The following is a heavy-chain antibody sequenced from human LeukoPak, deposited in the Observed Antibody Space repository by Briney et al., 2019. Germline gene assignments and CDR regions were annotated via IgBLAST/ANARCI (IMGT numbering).Heavy chain of an antibody. CDR2: IGARGDVT. J-gene: IGHJ4*02. Sequence: GGSLRLSCTVAGFAFSGYAMSWVRQAPGKGPEWVSSIGARGDVTYSADSVKGRFTISRDNSKRTLFLQMNSLRAEDTAVYYCAKVHYTASFPGSFPGRNYFDSWGQGSLVTVSS. D-gene: IGHD1-26*01. V-gene: IGHV3-23*01. CDR3: AKVHYTASFPGSFPGRNYFDS. CDR1: GFAFSGYA.